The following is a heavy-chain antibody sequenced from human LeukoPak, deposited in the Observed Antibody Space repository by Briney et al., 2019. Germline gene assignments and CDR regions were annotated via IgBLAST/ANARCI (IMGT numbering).Heavy chain of an antibody. CDR2: IYTSGST. J-gene: IGHJ4*02. CDR1: GGSISSYY. V-gene: IGHV4-4*07. Sequence: SSETLSLTCTVSGGSISSYYWSWIRQPAGKGLEWIGRIYTSGSTNYNPSLKSRVTMSVDTSKNQFSLKLSSVTAADTAVYYCARKADSNYYDSSGYYSLFDYWGQGTLVTVSS. CDR3: ARKADSNYYDSSGYYSLFDY. D-gene: IGHD3-22*01.